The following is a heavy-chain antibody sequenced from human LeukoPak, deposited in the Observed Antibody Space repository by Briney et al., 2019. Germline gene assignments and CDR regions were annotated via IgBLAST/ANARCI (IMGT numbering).Heavy chain of an antibody. D-gene: IGHD3-3*01. CDR3: GRGTWIYDFWSGYIDY. Sequence: PGGSLRLSCAASGFTFSSYAMSWVRQAPGKGLEWVSAISGSGGSTYYADSVKGRFTISRDNSKNTLYLQMNSLRVEDTAVYYCGRGTWIYDFWSGYIDYWGQGTLVTVSS. CDR1: GFTFSSYA. CDR2: ISGSGGST. V-gene: IGHV3-23*01. J-gene: IGHJ4*02.